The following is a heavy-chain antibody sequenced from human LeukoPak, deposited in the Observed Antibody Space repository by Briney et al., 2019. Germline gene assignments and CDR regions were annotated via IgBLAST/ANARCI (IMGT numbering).Heavy chain of an antibody. V-gene: IGHV3-72*01. Sequence: GGSLRLSCAASRFTFSDHYMDWVRQAPGKGLEWVGRIRNKRHCYTTAYAASVKGRFTISRDHSAKSVHLQMNSLKIEDTAVYYCVRVGPPGYDAFDIWGPGTMVTVSS. CDR1: RFTFSDHY. CDR3: VRVGPPGYDAFDI. CDR2: IRNKRHCYTT. D-gene: IGHD5-12*01. J-gene: IGHJ3*02.